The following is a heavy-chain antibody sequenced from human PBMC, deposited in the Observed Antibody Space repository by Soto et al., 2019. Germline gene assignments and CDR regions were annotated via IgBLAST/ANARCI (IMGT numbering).Heavy chain of an antibody. CDR3: AMTTVTTYYYYGMDV. Sequence: QVQLQESGPGLVKPSQTLSLTCTVSGGSISSGGYYWSWIRQHPGKGLEWIGYIYYSGSTYYNPSLKSRVTISVDTSKNQFSLKLSSVTAADTAVYYCAMTTVTTYYYYGMDVWGQGTTVTVSS. D-gene: IGHD4-17*01. CDR2: IYYSGST. J-gene: IGHJ6*02. V-gene: IGHV4-31*03. CDR1: GGSISSGGYY.